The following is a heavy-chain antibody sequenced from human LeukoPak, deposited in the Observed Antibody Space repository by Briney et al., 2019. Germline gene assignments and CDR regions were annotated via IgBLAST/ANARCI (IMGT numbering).Heavy chain of an antibody. D-gene: IGHD2-2*01. CDR3: AKGYCSSTSCYSDY. J-gene: IGHJ4*02. CDR2: ISWNSGNI. V-gene: IGHV3-9*01. Sequence: PGRSLRLSCAASGFTFDDYAMHWVRQGPGKGLEWVSGISWNSGNIGYADSVKGRFTISRDNAKNSLYLQMNSLRPEDTALYYCAKGYCSSTSCYSDYWGQGTLVTVSS. CDR1: GFTFDDYA.